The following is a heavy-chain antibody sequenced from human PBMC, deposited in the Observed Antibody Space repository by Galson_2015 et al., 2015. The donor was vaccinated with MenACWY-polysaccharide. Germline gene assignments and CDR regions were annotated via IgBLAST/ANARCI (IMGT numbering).Heavy chain of an antibody. CDR2: MWSDGSNK. D-gene: IGHD2-15*01. CDR1: GFTFSRYG. J-gene: IGHJ4*02. V-gene: IGHV3-33*01. CDR3: ARSSVVVVTDTQGFDS. Sequence: SLRLSCAASGFTFSRYGMHWVRQGPGKGLEWVAVMWSDGSNKNYADSVKGRFTISRDNSKNTLYLQMNSLRAEDTAVYYCARSSVVVVTDTQGFDSWGQGTLVTVSS.